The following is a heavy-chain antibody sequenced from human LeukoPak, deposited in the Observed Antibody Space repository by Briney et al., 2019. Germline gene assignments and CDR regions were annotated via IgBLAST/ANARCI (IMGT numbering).Heavy chain of an antibody. CDR2: FDPEDGET. Sequence: ASVKVSCKVSGYTLTELSMHWVRQAPGKGLEWMGGFDPEDGETIYAQKFQGRVTMTEDTSTDTAYMELSSLRSEDTAVYYCARGRGSSGWPYYYYYYMDVWGKGTTVTISS. CDR3: ARGRGSSGWPYYYYYYMDV. J-gene: IGHJ6*03. CDR1: GYTLTELS. V-gene: IGHV1-24*01. D-gene: IGHD6-19*01.